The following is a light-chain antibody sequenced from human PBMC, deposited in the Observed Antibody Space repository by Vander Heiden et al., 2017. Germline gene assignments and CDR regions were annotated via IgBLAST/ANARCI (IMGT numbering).Light chain of an antibody. CDR1: HRVSGY. CDR2: DAS. V-gene: IGKV3-11*01. J-gene: IGKJ4*01. Sequence: EVVFTQSPATLSLSPGQRPTLSFRASHRVSGYLGCYQKQPSQAPRLLIYDASNWATGIPARCRGSGSGTDLTLTISSIEPEDFAVYLYQQRSNWPPELTFGGGTKVEIK. CDR3: QQRSNWPPELT.